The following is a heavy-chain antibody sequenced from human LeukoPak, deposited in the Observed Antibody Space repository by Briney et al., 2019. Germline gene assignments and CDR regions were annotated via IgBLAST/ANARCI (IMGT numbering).Heavy chain of an antibody. CDR2: IDWDGEK. V-gene: IGHV2-70*04. Sequence: SGPTLVNPTQTLTLNCTFSGFSLSSSGMRLSWIRQPPGKALEWLARIDWDGEKFYSTSLKTRLTISKDTSKNQVVLRMTNMDPVDTATYYCALSGGYYDSSGYAIGYWGQGTLVAVSS. D-gene: IGHD3-22*01. J-gene: IGHJ4*02. CDR1: GFSLSSSGMR. CDR3: ALSGGYYDSSGYAIGY.